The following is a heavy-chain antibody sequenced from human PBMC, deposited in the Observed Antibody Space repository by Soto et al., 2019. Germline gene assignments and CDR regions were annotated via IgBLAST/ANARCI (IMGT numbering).Heavy chain of an antibody. V-gene: IGHV4-59*01. D-gene: IGHD4-17*01. CDR1: GGSISSYY. J-gene: IGHJ4*02. Sequence: SETLSLTCTVSGGSISSYYWSWIRQPPGKGLEWIGYIYYSGSTNYNPSLKSRVTISVDTSKNQFSLKLSSVTAADTAVYYCARVEYGDYVCDYWGQGTLVTVSS. CDR2: IYYSGST. CDR3: ARVEYGDYVCDY.